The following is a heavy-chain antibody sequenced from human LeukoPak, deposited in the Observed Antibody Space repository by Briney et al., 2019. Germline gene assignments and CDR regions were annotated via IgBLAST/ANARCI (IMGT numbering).Heavy chain of an antibody. V-gene: IGHV4-59*11. J-gene: IGHJ4*02. CDR3: TTIKRGNIFGYFDF. CDR1: GGSMTTHH. D-gene: IGHD5-18*01. CDR2: VFDSWRT. Sequence: PSETLSLTCTVSGGSMTTHHWNWIRQTPEKGLEWIGYVFDSWRTKENPSLKSRVTLSADTSKNQLSLRLSSVTAADTAVYYCTTIKRGNIFGYFDFWGQGILVTVSS.